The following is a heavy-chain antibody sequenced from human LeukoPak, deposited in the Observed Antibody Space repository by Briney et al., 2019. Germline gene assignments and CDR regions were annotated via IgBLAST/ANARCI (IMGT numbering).Heavy chain of an antibody. CDR1: GYSISSGYY. CDR2: IYHSGST. D-gene: IGHD3-22*01. V-gene: IGHV4-38-2*02. Sequence: PSETLSLTCAVSGYSISSGYYWGWIRQPPGKGLEWIGSIYHSGSTYYNPSLKSRVTISVDMSKNQFSLKLSSVTAAHTAVYYCARDTYYDSSGYSPPYFDYWGQGTLVTVSS. J-gene: IGHJ4*02. CDR3: ARDTYYDSSGYSPPYFDY.